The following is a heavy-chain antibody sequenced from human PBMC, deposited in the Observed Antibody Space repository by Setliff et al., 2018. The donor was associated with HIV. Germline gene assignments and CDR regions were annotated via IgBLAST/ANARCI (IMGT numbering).Heavy chain of an antibody. CDR1: GESFSGYY. J-gene: IGHJ3*01. CDR3: ARAPPGIQTDAFDV. CDR2: INHSGST. Sequence: SETLSLTCAVYGESFSGYYWSWIRQPPGKGLEWIGEINHSGSTNYNPSLKSRVTISVDTSKNQFSLKLSSVTAADTAVYYCARAPPGIQTDAFDVWGQGTMVTVSS. V-gene: IGHV4-34*01.